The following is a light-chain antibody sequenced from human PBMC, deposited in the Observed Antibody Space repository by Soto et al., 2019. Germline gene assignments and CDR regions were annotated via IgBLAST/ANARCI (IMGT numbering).Light chain of an antibody. CDR2: AAS. Sequence: DIQMTQSPSSLSASVGDRVTITCRASQSISSYLDWYQQKPGKAPKLLIYAASNLQRVVPSRFSGSGSGTDFTLTISILQPEYLATYYNQPSYRTPITFGQGTRLEIK. V-gene: IGKV1-39*01. CDR3: QPSYRTPIT. J-gene: IGKJ5*01. CDR1: QSISSY.